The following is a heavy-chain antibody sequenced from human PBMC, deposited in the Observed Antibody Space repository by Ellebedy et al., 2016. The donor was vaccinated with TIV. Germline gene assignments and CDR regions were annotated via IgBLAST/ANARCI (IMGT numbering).Heavy chain of an antibody. V-gene: IGHV3-23*01. D-gene: IGHD6-25*01. CDR3: AAGGGFLAVA. J-gene: IGHJ5*01. CDR2: ISGNGGRT. Sequence: PGGSLRLSCAASGFTFSSYAMSWVRQAPGKGLEWVSSISGNGGRTDYADSVKGRFTISRDNTKTSLFLQMSSLRDEDTGTYSCAAGGGFLAVAWGHGTLVTVSS. CDR1: GFTFSSYA.